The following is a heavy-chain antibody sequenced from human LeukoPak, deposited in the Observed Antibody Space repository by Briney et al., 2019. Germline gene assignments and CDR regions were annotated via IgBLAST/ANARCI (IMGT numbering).Heavy chain of an antibody. CDR1: GYTFTSYG. J-gene: IGHJ4*02. CDR3: ARASEYCGGDCLTY. CDR2: ISAYNGNT. D-gene: IGHD2-21*02. Sequence: ASVKVSCKASGYTFTSYGISWVRQAPGQGLEWMGWISAYNGNTNYAQKLQGRVTMTRNTFISTAYMELSSLRSEDTAVYYCARASEYCGGDCLTYWGQGTLVTVSS. V-gene: IGHV1-18*01.